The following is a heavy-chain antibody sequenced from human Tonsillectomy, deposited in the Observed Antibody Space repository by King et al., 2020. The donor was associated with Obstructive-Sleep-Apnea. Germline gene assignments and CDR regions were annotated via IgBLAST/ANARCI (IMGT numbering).Heavy chain of an antibody. D-gene: IGHD3-16*01. J-gene: IGHJ4*02. CDR3: AREGGALAYFDS. Sequence: QLQESGPGLVKPSGTLSLTCAVSGDSISGRNWWTWVRQPPGKGLEWICEIYHSGNTNNNPSLNSRVTISVYKSKNQFSLKLCSVTAADTAFYYCAREGGALAYFDSWGQGALVTVSS. CDR2: IYHSGNT. CDR1: GDSISGRNW. V-gene: IGHV4-4*02.